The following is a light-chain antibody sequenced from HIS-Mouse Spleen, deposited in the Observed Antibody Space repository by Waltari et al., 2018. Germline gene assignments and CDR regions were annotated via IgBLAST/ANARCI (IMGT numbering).Light chain of an antibody. CDR2: DVS. J-gene: IGLJ2*01. CDR1: SSDVGGYNY. CDR3: SSYTSSSFNVV. Sequence: QSALTPPASVSGSPGPSITISCTGTSSDVGGYNYLSWYQQHPGKAPKLMIYDVSNRPSGVSNRFSGSKSGNTASLTISGLQAEDEADYYCSSYTSSSFNVVFGGGTKLTVL. V-gene: IGLV2-14*03.